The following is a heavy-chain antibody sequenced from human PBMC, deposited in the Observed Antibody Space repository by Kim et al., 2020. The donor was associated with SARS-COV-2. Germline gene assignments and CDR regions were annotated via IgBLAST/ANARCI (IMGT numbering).Heavy chain of an antibody. J-gene: IGHJ4*02. CDR1: GYTFTSYY. D-gene: IGHD6-19*01. Sequence: ASVKVSCKASGYTFTSYYMHWVRQAPGQGLEWMGIINPSGGSTSYAQKFQGRVTMTRDMSTSTVYMELSSLRSEDTAVYYCARDRGKYSSGWYGWSGVFDYWGQGTLVTVSS. V-gene: IGHV1-46*01. CDR2: INPSGGST. CDR3: ARDRGKYSSGWYGWSGVFDY.